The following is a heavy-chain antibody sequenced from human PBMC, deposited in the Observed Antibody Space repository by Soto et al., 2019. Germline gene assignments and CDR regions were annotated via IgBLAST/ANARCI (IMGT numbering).Heavy chain of an antibody. Sequence: SETLSLTCAVYGGSFSGYYWSWIRQPPGKGLEWIGEINHSGSTNYNPSLKSRVTISVDTSKNQFSLKVSSVTAADTAVYYCARTLLWYFDLWGRGTLVTVSS. J-gene: IGHJ2*01. CDR3: ARTLLWYFDL. CDR1: GGSFSGYY. V-gene: IGHV4-34*01. CDR2: INHSGST. D-gene: IGHD3-3*01.